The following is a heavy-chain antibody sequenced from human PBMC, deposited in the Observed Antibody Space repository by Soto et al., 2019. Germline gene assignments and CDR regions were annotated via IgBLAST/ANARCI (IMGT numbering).Heavy chain of an antibody. CDR2: IYYSGST. CDR3: ARDRLGHSGYRKLDY. D-gene: IGHD5-12*01. Sequence: QVQLQESGPGLVKPSQTLSLTCTVSGGSISSGGYYWSWIRQHPGKGLEWIGYIYYSGSTYYNPSLKSRVTISVDTSKNQFSLKLSSVTAADTAVYYCARDRLGHSGYRKLDYWGQGTLVTVSS. CDR1: GGSISSGGYY. V-gene: IGHV4-31*03. J-gene: IGHJ4*02.